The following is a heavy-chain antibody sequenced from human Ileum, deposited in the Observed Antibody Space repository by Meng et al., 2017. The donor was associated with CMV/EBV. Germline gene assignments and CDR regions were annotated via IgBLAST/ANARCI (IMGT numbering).Heavy chain of an antibody. CDR3: ARDRARAIFGVVHLDY. D-gene: IGHD3-3*01. V-gene: IGHV1-69*05. CDR2: SIPVFGTT. Sequence: GNFSDYAIHWVRQAPGQALEWMGGSIPVFGTTYFAQNFQGRVTITTDESTGTAFLEVSSLRSEDTAVYYCARDRARAIFGVVHLDYWGQGTLVTVSS. CDR1: GNFSDYA. J-gene: IGHJ4*02.